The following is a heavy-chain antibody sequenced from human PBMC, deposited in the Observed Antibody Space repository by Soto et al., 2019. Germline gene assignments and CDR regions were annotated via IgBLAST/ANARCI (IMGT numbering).Heavy chain of an antibody. V-gene: IGHV1-3*01. J-gene: IGHJ5*02. CDR2: INPATGNT. CDR1: GYTFATYA. Sequence: QVQLVQSGAEVKKPGASVKVSCKASGYTFATYAIHWVRQAPGQGLEWMGWINPATGNTEYSEKFQDRVTITRDTSARTADMELSGLRSEDTAVYYCARRYKSAGWLEPWGQGTLVTVSS. CDR3: ARRYKSAGWLEP. D-gene: IGHD1-1*01.